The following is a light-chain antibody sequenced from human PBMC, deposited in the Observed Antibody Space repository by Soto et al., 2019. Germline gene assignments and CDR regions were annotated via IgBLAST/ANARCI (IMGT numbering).Light chain of an antibody. Sequence: SYELTQPPSVSVAPGQTARIACGGNNIGGRNVHWYQQKPGQAPVLVVYDDSDRPSGIPERSSGSKSGDTAALTIRRVEAGDAADYYRQVWGGSSEPVVFGGGTQRTVL. CDR1: NIGGRN. J-gene: IGLJ2*01. V-gene: IGLV3-21*02. CDR3: QVWGGSSEPVV. CDR2: DDS.